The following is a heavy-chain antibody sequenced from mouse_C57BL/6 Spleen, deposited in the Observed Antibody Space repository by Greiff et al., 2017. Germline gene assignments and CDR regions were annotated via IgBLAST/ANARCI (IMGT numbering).Heavy chain of an antibody. CDR2: IDPSDSET. Sequence: QVQLQQPGAELVRPGSSVKLSCKASGYTFTSYWMHWVKQRPIQGLEWIGNIDPSDSETHYNQKFKDKATLTVDKSSSTAYMQLSSLTSEDSAVYYCARWDGNYVAYWGQGTLVTVSA. V-gene: IGHV1-52*01. CDR3: ARWDGNYVAY. D-gene: IGHD2-1*01. CDR1: GYTFTSYW. J-gene: IGHJ3*01.